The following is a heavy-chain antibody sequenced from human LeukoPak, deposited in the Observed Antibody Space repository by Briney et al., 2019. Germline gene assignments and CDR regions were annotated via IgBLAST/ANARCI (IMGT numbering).Heavy chain of an antibody. V-gene: IGHV3-23*01. CDR3: AKPPDVLLWFGESVYYFDY. D-gene: IGHD3-10*01. CDR1: GFTFSSYA. J-gene: IGHJ4*02. Sequence: GGSLRLSCAASGFTFSSYAMSWVRQAPGKGLEWVSAISGSGGSTYYADSVKGRFTISRDNSKNTLYLQMNSLRAEDTAVYYCAKPPDVLLWFGESVYYFDYWGQGTLVTVSS. CDR2: ISGSGGST.